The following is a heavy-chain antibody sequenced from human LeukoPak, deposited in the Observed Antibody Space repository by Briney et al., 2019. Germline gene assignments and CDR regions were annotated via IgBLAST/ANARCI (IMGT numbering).Heavy chain of an antibody. J-gene: IGHJ4*02. CDR1: GDFITAYY. Sequence: PSETLSLTCTVSGDFITAYYWSWIRQPPGKGLEWIGYVYYSGSTEYNPSLRSRVTISLEMSKHQFSLNLTSVTAADTAVCYCASNTGTVFDYWGQGALVTVSS. V-gene: IGHV4-59*01. D-gene: IGHD7-27*01. CDR3: ASNTGTVFDY. CDR2: VYYSGST.